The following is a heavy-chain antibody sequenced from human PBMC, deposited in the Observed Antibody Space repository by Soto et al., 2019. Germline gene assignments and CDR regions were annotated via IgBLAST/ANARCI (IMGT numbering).Heavy chain of an antibody. Sequence: SETLSLTCTVSGGSISSGDYYWSWIRQPPGKAMEWIGYIYYGGSTNYNPSLESRVTISVDMSKNQFSLKLTSVTAADTAVYSCARSGRYYGSGSYPPFDYWGQGILVTVSS. CDR2: IYYGGST. J-gene: IGHJ4*02. CDR1: GGSISSGDYY. D-gene: IGHD3-10*01. CDR3: ARSGRYYGSGSYPPFDY. V-gene: IGHV4-61*08.